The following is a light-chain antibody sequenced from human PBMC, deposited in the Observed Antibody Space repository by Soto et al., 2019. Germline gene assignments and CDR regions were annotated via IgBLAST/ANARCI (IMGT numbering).Light chain of an antibody. V-gene: IGKV1-33*01. CDR2: DAS. CDR3: QQYLNVLT. Sequence: DIQMTQSPSSLSASVGDRITITCQASQDIRNHLKWYQQKPGKAPKILIYDASNLEAGVPSRFGGSGSGTDFTFTISILHPEDIATYYCQQYLNVLTFGGGTKVEIK. J-gene: IGKJ4*01. CDR1: QDIRNH.